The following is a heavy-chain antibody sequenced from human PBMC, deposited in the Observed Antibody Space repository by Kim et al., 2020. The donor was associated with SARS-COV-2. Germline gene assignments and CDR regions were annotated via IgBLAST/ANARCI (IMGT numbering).Heavy chain of an antibody. V-gene: IGHV3-66*01. Sequence: GGSLRLSCAASGFTVSSNYMSWVRQAPGKGLEWVSVIYSGGSTYYADSVKGRFTISRDNSKNTLYLQMNSLRAEDTAVYYCARAHCSGGSCYSLGAFDIWGQGTMVTVSS. D-gene: IGHD2-15*01. CDR1: GFTVSSNY. CDR3: ARAHCSGGSCYSLGAFDI. CDR2: IYSGGST. J-gene: IGHJ3*02.